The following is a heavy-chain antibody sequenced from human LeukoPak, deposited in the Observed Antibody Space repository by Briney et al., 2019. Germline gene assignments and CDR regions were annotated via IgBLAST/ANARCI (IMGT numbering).Heavy chain of an antibody. CDR2: LSGSGDTI. Sequence: GGSLRLSCAASGFTFSDFYMSWIRQTPGKGLEWLSYLSGSGDTIYYADSVKGRFTISRDNAKNSLYLQMNSLRAEDTAVYYCARDGEWLRPMDYWGQGTLVTVSS. CDR1: GFTFSDFY. CDR3: ARDGEWLRPMDY. J-gene: IGHJ4*02. V-gene: IGHV3-11*04. D-gene: IGHD5-12*01.